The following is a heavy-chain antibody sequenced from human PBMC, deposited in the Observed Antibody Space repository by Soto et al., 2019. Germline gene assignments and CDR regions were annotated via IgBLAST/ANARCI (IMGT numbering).Heavy chain of an antibody. CDR3: AKDPRGDSSSFGPAAY. CDR1: GFTFSSYS. V-gene: IGHV3-21*01. CDR2: ISSSSSYI. D-gene: IGHD6-6*01. Sequence: PGGSLRLSCAASGFTFSSYSMNWVRQAPGKGLEWVSSISSSSSYIYYADSVKGRFTISRDNSKNTLYLQMNSLRAEDTAVYYCAKDPRGDSSSFGPAAYWGQGTLVTVSS. J-gene: IGHJ4*02.